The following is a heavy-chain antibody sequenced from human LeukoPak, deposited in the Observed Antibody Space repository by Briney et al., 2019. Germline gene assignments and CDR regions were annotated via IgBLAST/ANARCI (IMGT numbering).Heavy chain of an antibody. V-gene: IGHV1-2*02. CDR1: GYTFTGYY. J-gene: IGHJ6*02. CDR2: INPNSGGT. Sequence: GASVKVSCKASGYTFTGYYMHWVRQAPGQGLEWMGWINPNSGGTNYAQKFQGRVTMTRDTSISTAYMELRSLRSDDAAVYYCARDDCSGGSSCYLGVWGQGTTVTVSS. CDR3: ARDDCSGGSSCYLGV. D-gene: IGHD2-15*01.